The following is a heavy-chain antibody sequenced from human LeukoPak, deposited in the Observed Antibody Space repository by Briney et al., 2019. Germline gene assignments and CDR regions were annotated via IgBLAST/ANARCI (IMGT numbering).Heavy chain of an antibody. J-gene: IGHJ6*03. CDR3: ARSSKKWELLVYYYYYYMDV. V-gene: IGHV3-48*03. CDR1: GFTFSSYE. Sequence: GGSLRLSCAASGFTFSSYEMNWVRQAPGKGLEWVSYISSSGSTIYYADSVKGRFTISRDNAKNSLYLQMNSLRAEDTAVYYCARSSKKWELLVYYYYYYMDVWGKGTTVTISS. CDR2: ISSSGSTI. D-gene: IGHD1-26*01.